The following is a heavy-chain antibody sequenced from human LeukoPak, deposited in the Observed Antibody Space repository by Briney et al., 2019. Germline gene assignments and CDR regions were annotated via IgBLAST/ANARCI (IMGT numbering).Heavy chain of an antibody. CDR2: IYYSGST. Sequence: SETLSLTCTVSGGSISSSSYYWGWIRQPPGKGLEWIGNIYYSGSTYYNPSLKSRVTISLDTSKDQFSLKLSSVTAADTAVYYCASVRRGFGESSKYYAYYYMGVWGKGTTVTISS. CDR3: ASVRRGFGESSKYYAYYYMGV. V-gene: IGHV4-39*01. CDR1: GGSISSSSYY. J-gene: IGHJ6*03. D-gene: IGHD3-10*01.